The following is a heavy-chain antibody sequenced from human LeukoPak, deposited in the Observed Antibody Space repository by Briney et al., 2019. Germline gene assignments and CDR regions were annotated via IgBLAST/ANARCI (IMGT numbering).Heavy chain of an antibody. Sequence: PSETLSLTCTVSTGSISGYYWSWIRQPPGKGLEWIGYIYPSGSTSYNPSLRSRVTMSVDTSKNQFSLILKSVTAADTAVYYCARSPPEYSSSSEVGWFDPWGQGTLVTVSS. V-gene: IGHV4-4*09. CDR2: IYPSGST. CDR3: ARSPPEYSSSSEVGWFDP. D-gene: IGHD6-6*01. CDR1: TGSISGYY. J-gene: IGHJ5*02.